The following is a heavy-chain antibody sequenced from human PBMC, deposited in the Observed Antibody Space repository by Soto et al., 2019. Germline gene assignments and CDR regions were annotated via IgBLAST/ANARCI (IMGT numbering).Heavy chain of an antibody. V-gene: IGHV3-23*01. CDR1: GFTFSSYA. CDR2: ISGSGGST. Sequence: GGSLRLSCAASGFTFSSYAMSWVRQAQGKGLEWVSAISGSGGSTYYADSVKGRFTISRDNSKNTLFLQMNSLGAEDTAVYYFANERCSSSFSDYWGQGTLVTVYS. J-gene: IGHJ4*02. CDR3: ANERCSSSFSDY. D-gene: IGHD6-13*01.